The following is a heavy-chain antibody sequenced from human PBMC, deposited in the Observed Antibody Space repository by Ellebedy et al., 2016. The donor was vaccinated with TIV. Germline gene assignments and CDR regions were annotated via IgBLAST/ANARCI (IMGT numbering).Heavy chain of an antibody. J-gene: IGHJ6*02. D-gene: IGHD2-8*01. CDR2: IWYDGSNK. Sequence: GESLKISCAASGFTFSSYGMHWVRQAPGKGLEWVAVIWYDGSNKYYADSVKGRFTISRDNSKNTLYLQMNSLRAEDTAVYYCAREGGDIVLMVYAINYYYYGMDVWGQGTTVTVSS. CDR3: AREGGDIVLMVYAINYYYYGMDV. CDR1: GFTFSSYG. V-gene: IGHV3-33*01.